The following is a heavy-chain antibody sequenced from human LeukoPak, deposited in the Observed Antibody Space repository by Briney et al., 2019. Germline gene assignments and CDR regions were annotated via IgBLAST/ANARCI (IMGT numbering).Heavy chain of an antibody. CDR2: ISGSGGST. Sequence: GGSLRLSCAASGFTFSDYAMSWVRQAPGKGLEWVSAISGSGGSTYYADSVKGRFTISRDNSKNTLYLQMNSLRAEDTAVYYCAKDAGSSWYSGYYFDYWGQGTLVTVSS. D-gene: IGHD6-13*01. CDR1: GFTFSDYA. V-gene: IGHV3-23*01. CDR3: AKDAGSSWYSGYYFDY. J-gene: IGHJ4*02.